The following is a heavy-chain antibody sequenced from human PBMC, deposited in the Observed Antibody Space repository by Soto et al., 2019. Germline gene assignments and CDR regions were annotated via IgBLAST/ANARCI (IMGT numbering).Heavy chain of an antibody. CDR1: GFTFSSYA. V-gene: IGHV3-23*01. CDR3: AKGTDNDILTGYQVYGMDV. Sequence: HPGGSLRLSCAASGFTFSSYAMSWVRQAPGKGLEWVSAISGSGGSTYYADSVKGRFTISRDNSKNTLYLQMNSLRAEDTAVYYCAKGTDNDILTGYQVYGMDVWGQGTTVTVSS. D-gene: IGHD3-9*01. CDR2: ISGSGGST. J-gene: IGHJ6*02.